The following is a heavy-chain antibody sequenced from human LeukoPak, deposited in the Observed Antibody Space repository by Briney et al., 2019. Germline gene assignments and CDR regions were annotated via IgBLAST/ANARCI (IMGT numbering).Heavy chain of an antibody. CDR2: IYYSGNT. J-gene: IGHJ4*02. V-gene: IGHV4-31*03. D-gene: IGHD3-10*01. CDR1: GGSISSGGFY. Sequence: SQTLSLTCPVSGGSISSGGFYWTWIRQHPGKGLAWIGYIYYSGNTYYNPSLKSRLTISVDRSKNQFSLKLTSVTAADTAVYYCARVRMVRGVIGGDFDYWGQGTLVTVSS. CDR3: ARVRMVRGVIGGDFDY.